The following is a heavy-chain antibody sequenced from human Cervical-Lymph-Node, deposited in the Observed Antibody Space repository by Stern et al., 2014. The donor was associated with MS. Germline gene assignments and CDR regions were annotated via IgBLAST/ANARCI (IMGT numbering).Heavy chain of an antibody. CDR2: ISGSGSST. V-gene: IGHV3-11*01. CDR3: ARDCGSGWSCFDY. CDR1: GFTLSDYY. J-gene: IGHJ4*02. D-gene: IGHD6-19*01. Sequence: QVQLVQSGGGLVKPGGSLRLSCAASGFTLSDYYMSWIRPAPGKGLEWVSYISGSGSSTYYADYVKGRFTISRDNGKNSLYLQMNSLRAEDTAVYYCARDCGSGWSCFDYWGQGSLVTVSS.